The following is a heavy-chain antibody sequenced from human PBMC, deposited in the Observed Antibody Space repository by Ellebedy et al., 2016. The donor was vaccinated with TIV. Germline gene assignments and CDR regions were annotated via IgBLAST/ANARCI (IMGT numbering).Heavy chain of an antibody. Sequence: GGSLRLXCAASGLTFSNAKMSWVRQAPGKGLEWVGRIYRKTDGGTTEYAAPVKGRFTISRDDSKNTLYLQMNSLKTEDTAVYYCTTGIVTSLDYWGQGIQVTVSS. CDR2: IYRKTDGGTT. J-gene: IGHJ4*02. D-gene: IGHD1-26*01. CDR1: GLTFSNAK. V-gene: IGHV3-15*07. CDR3: TTGIVTSLDY.